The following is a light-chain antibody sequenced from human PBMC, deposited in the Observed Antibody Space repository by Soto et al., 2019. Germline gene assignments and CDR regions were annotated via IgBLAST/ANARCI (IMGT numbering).Light chain of an antibody. J-gene: IGKJ5*01. CDR2: DAS. V-gene: IGKV3-11*01. Sequence: EIVLTQSPATLPLSPGERATLSCRASQSVSSYLAWYQQKPGQAPRLLIHDASNRATGIPARFSGSGSGTDFTLTISSLEPEDFAVYYCQQRSNWPSITFGQGTRLEIK. CDR3: QQRSNWPSIT. CDR1: QSVSSY.